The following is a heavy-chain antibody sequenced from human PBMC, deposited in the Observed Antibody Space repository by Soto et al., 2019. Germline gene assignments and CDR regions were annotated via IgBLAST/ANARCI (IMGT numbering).Heavy chain of an antibody. CDR2: IIPIFGTA. CDR3: ARGTNYYDSSGFYNWFDP. D-gene: IGHD3-22*01. V-gene: IGHV1-69*13. J-gene: IGHJ5*02. CDR1: GGTFSSYA. Sequence: VKVSCKASGGTFSSYAISWVRQAPGQGLEWMGGIIPIFGTANYAQKFQGRVTITADESTSTAYMELSSLRSEDTAVYYCARGTNYYDSSGFYNWFDPWGQGTLVTVSS.